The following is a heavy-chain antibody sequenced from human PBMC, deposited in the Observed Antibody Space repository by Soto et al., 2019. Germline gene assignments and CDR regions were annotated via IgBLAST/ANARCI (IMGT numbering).Heavy chain of an antibody. Sequence: SVKVSCKASGGTFSSYTISWVPQPPGQGLEWMGRITTLLGIANYAQKFQGRVTITADKSTSTAYMELSSLRSEDTAVYYCARNPLSYGSGSYYTNYYYGMDVWGQGTTVTVSS. CDR3: ARNPLSYGSGSYYTNYYYGMDV. CDR2: ITTLLGIA. CDR1: GGTFSSYT. D-gene: IGHD3-10*01. J-gene: IGHJ6*02. V-gene: IGHV1-69*02.